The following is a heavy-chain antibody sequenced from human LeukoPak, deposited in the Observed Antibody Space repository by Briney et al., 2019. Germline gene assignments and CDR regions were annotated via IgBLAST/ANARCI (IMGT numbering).Heavy chain of an antibody. Sequence: WGSLRLSCAASGFTFSSYWMSWVRQAPGKGLEWVANIKQDASEEYYVDSVNGRFTISRDNAKNSLFLQLDSLRAEDTAVYYCTRVSAWDQGFWIGPNCARWFDTWGQGTLVTVSS. D-gene: IGHD3-3*01. V-gene: IGHV3-7*01. CDR1: GFTFSSYW. J-gene: IGHJ5*02. CDR2: IKQDASEE. CDR3: TRVSAWDQGFWIGPNCARWFDT.